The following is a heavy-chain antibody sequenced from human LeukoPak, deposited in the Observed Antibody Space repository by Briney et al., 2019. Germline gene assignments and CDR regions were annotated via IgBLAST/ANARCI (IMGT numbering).Heavy chain of an antibody. CDR2: IIPIFGTA. CDR3: ARDFYYYDSSGYYYEYFDY. D-gene: IGHD3-22*01. J-gene: IGHJ4*02. CDR1: GGTFSSYA. V-gene: IGHV1-69*13. Sequence: SVKVSCKASGGTFSSYAISWVRQAPGQGLEWMGGIIPIFGTANYAQKFQGRVTITADESTSTAYMELSSLRSEDTAVHYCARDFYYYDSSGYYYEYFDYWGQGTLVTVSS.